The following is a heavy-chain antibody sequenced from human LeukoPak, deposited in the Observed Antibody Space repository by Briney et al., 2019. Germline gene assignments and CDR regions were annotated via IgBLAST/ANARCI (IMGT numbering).Heavy chain of an antibody. CDR2: IYHSGST. D-gene: IGHD2-2*01. V-gene: IGHV4-38-2*01. J-gene: IGHJ3*02. Sequence: SETLSLTYAVSGYSISSGYYWGWIRRPPGKGLEWIGSIYHSGSTSYNPSLKSRVTISVDTSKNQFSLKLSSVTAADTAVYYCARQAYCSSTSCSETDAFDIWGQGTMVTVSS. CDR3: ARQAYCSSTSCSETDAFDI. CDR1: GYSISSGYY.